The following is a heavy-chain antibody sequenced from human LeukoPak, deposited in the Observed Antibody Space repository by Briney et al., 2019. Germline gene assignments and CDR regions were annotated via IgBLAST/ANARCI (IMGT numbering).Heavy chain of an antibody. J-gene: IGHJ4*02. V-gene: IGHV4-34*01. CDR2: INHSGST. CDR1: GGSFSGYY. CDR3: ASSGSGSYYGEFYFDY. D-gene: IGHD1-26*01. Sequence: ASETLSLTCAVYGGSFSGYYWSWIRQPPGKGLEWIGEINHSGSTNYNPSLKSRVTISVDTSKNQFSLKLSSVTAADTAVYYCASSGSGSYYGEFYFDYWGQGTLVTVSS.